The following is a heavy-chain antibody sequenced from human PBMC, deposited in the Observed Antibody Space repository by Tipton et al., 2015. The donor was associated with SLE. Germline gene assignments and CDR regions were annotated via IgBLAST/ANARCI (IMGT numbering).Heavy chain of an antibody. V-gene: IGHV4-61*09. CDR2: IYTSGST. Sequence: TLSLTCTVSGGSISSGSYYWSWIRQPAGKGLEWIGHIYTSGSTNYNPSLKSRVTISVDTSKNQFSLKLSSVTAADTAVYYCARRQYSSSWLDAFDIWGQGTMVTVSS. D-gene: IGHD6-13*01. CDR1: GGSISSGSYY. CDR3: ARRQYSSSWLDAFDI. J-gene: IGHJ3*02.